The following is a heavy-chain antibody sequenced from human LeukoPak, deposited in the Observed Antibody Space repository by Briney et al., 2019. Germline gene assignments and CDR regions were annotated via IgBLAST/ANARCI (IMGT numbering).Heavy chain of an antibody. V-gene: IGHV1-18*01. CDR1: GYTFTSYG. CDR3: AREGTYYYDSSGYYPDAFDI. D-gene: IGHD3-22*01. CDR2: ISAYNGNT. Sequence: EASVKVSCKASGYTFTSYGISWVRQAPGQGLEWMGWISAYNGNTNYAQKLQGRVTMTTDTSTSTAYMELRSLRSDDTAVYYCAREGTYYYDSSGYYPDAFDIWGQGTMVTVSS. J-gene: IGHJ3*02.